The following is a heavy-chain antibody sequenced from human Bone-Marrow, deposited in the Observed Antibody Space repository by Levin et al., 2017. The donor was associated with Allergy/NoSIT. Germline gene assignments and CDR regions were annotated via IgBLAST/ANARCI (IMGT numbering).Heavy chain of an antibody. CDR3: WSGPPEEGYDFLEDY. CDR1: GYTFTDYY. J-gene: IGHJ4*02. D-gene: IGHD2/OR15-2a*01. V-gene: IGHV1-2*06. CDR2: INPKSGGT. Sequence: GESLKISCRASGYTFTDYYVHWVRQAPGQGLEWMGRINPKSGGTNYAQTFQGRVTMTRDTSISTAYMELNSLTSDDTALYYCWSGPPEEGYDFLEDYWGQGTLVTVSA.